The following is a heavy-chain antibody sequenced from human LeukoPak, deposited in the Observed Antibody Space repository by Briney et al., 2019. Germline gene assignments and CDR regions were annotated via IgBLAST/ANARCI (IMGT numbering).Heavy chain of an antibody. CDR2: ISASGGST. CDR1: GFTFSSSA. CDR3: AKDQRWESPHYLDS. D-gene: IGHD1-26*01. J-gene: IGHJ4*02. V-gene: IGHV3-23*01. Sequence: GGSLRLSCAASGFTFSSSAMSWVRQVPGKGLEWVSGISASGGSTSYADSVRGRFTISRDNSKNTLYVQMNSLRDEDTAVYYSAKDQRWESPHYLDSWGQGTLVTVSS.